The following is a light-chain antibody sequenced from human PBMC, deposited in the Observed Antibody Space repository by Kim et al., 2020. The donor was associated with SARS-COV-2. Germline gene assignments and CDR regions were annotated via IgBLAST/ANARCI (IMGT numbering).Light chain of an antibody. V-gene: IGLV2-23*02. CDR2: GVS. J-gene: IGLJ2*01. Sequence: TITISCPETMRCVGRCNLGSRYQQHPGKDPKVMIYGVSKRPSGVPNRFSGSKSGNTASLTISGLQAEDEADYYCCSYAAGTTSVVFGGGTKVTVL. CDR1: MRCVGRCNL. CDR3: CSYAAGTTSVV.